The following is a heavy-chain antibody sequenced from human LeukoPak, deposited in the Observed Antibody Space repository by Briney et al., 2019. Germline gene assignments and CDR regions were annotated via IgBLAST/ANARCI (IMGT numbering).Heavy chain of an antibody. Sequence: SETLFLTCTVSGGSINNYYWSWIRQPAGKGLEWIGRIYTRGSTNYNPSLKSRVTMSVDTSKNQFSLKLSSVTAADTAVYYCARGRYCSADICSGGDAFDIWGQGTMVSVSS. CDR2: IYTRGST. V-gene: IGHV4-4*07. CDR1: GGSINNYY. J-gene: IGHJ3*02. D-gene: IGHD2-15*01. CDR3: ARGRYCSADICSGGDAFDI.